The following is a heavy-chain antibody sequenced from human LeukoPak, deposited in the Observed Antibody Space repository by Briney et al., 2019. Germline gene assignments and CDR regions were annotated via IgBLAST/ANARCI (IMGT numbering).Heavy chain of an antibody. Sequence: ASVKVSCKASGYTFTSYDINWVRQAPGQGLEWMGWMNPNSGNTAYAQKFQGRVTMTRSTSISTAYMELSSLRSEDTAVYYCARGQGRTYYDIFWGQGTLVTVSS. D-gene: IGHD3-9*01. CDR3: ARGQGRTYYDIF. J-gene: IGHJ4*02. CDR2: MNPNSGNT. CDR1: GYTFTSYD. V-gene: IGHV1-8*01.